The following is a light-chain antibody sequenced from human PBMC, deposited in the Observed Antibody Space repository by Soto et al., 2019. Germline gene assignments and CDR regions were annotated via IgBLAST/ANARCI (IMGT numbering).Light chain of an antibody. V-gene: IGLV3-21*02. CDR2: HNS. CDR1: NIGSKS. Sequence: SYELTQPPSVSVAPGQKATITCGGNNIGSKSVHWYQQKPGQAPVVVVYHNSDRPSGIPVRISGSNSGNTATLTISRVEAGDEADYYCQVWDSSSDLVEFGGGTKVTVL. CDR3: QVWDSSSDLVE. J-gene: IGLJ2*01.